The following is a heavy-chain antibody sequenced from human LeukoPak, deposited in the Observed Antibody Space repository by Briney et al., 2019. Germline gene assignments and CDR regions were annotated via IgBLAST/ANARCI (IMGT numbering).Heavy chain of an antibody. CDR3: AKDSRGLSTYLFDY. D-gene: IGHD3-16*02. V-gene: IGHV3-48*04. J-gene: IGHJ4*02. CDR1: GFTFSSYS. Sequence: GGSLRLSCAASGFTFSSYSMNWVRQAPGKGLEWVSYISSSSSTIYYADSVKGRFTISRDNAKNSLYLQMNSLRAEDTALYYCAKDSRGLSTYLFDYWGQGTLVTVSS. CDR2: ISSSSSTI.